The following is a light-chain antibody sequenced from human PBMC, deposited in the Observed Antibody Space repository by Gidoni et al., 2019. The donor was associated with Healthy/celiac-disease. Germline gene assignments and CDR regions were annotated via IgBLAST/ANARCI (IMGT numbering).Light chain of an antibody. CDR3: QQYGSSPPVYT. CDR1: QSVSSSY. CDR2: GAS. V-gene: IGKV3-20*01. J-gene: IGKJ2*01. Sequence: EIVLTQSPGTLSLSPGERATLSCRASQSVSSSYLAWYQQKPGQAHRLLIYGASSRATGIPDRFSGSGSGTDFTLTISRLEPEDFAVYYCQQYGSSPPVYTFXQXTKLEIK.